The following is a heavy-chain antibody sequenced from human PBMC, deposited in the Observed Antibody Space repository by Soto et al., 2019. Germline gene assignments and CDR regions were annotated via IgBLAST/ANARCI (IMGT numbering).Heavy chain of an antibody. J-gene: IGHJ4*02. Sequence: PGGSLRLSCVASGFSFSRFWVHWVRRVPGKGLVWVSRITGDGAITTYADSVRGRFTISRDNAKSTVYLQMDSLRAEDTAVYYCATLNSFGSDSWGQGTPVTVSS. CDR3: ATLNSFGSDS. V-gene: IGHV3-74*01. CDR1: GFSFSRFW. D-gene: IGHD5-18*01. CDR2: ITGDGAIT.